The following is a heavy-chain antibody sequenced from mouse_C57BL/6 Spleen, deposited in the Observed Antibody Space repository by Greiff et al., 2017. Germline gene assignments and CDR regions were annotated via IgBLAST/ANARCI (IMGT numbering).Heavy chain of an antibody. D-gene: IGHD1-1*01. CDR3: ARGGYYGSPPYAMDY. CDR1: GYTFTSYW. V-gene: IGHV1-69*01. CDR2: IDPSDSYT. Sequence: QVQLQQPGAELVMPGASVKLSCKASGYTFTSYWMHWVQQRPGQGLEWLGEIDPSDSYTNYNQTFKGKSTLTVDNSASAAYMQLSSLTSEDSAVYYGARGGYYGSPPYAMDYWGQGTSVTVSS. J-gene: IGHJ4*01.